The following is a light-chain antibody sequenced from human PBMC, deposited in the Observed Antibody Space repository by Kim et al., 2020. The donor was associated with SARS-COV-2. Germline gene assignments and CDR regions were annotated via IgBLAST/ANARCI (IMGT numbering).Light chain of an antibody. CDR2: KAS. CDR3: QQYKGYVT. V-gene: IGKV1-5*03. CDR1: QSISSW. J-gene: IGKJ5*01. Sequence: DIQMTQSPSTLSASVGDTVTITCRASQSISSWLAWYQQKPGKAPKVLIYKASNLQSGVPSRFSGSGSGTEFTLTISSLQPDDFATYYCQQYKGYVTFGQGTRLEIK.